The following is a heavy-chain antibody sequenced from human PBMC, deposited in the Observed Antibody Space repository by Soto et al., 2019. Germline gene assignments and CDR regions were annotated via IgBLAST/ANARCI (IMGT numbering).Heavy chain of an antibody. Sequence: GGSLRLSCAASGFTFSSYGMSWVRQAPGKGLEWVSAISDSGGSTYYADSVKGRFTISRDNSKNTLYLQMNSLRAEDTAVYYCAKFLVPLAEYFQHWGQGTLVTVSS. CDR2: ISDSGGST. V-gene: IGHV3-23*01. CDR3: AKFLVPLAEYFQH. CDR1: GFTFSSYG. J-gene: IGHJ1*01.